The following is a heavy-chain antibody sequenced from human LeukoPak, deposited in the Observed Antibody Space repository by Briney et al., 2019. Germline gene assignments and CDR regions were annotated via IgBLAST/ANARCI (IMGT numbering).Heavy chain of an antibody. CDR2: IYHSGST. D-gene: IGHD2-2*01. V-gene: IGHV4-30-2*01. J-gene: IGHJ4*02. CDR3: ARGGYCSSTSCYYFDY. Sequence: SQTLSLTCTVSGGSISSGGYYWSWIRQPPGKGLEWIGYIYHSGSTYYNPSLKSRVTIPVDRSKNQFSLKLSSVTAADTAVYYCARGGYCSSTSCYYFDYWGQGTLVTVSS. CDR1: GGSISSGGYY.